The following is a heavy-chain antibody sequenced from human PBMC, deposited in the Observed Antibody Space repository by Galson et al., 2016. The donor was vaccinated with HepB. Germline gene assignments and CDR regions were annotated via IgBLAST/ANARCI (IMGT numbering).Heavy chain of an antibody. CDR2: IYYSGST. CDR3: ARGGLGGGLPS. CDR1: GGSISRSSYY. Sequence: ETLSLTCTVSGGSISRSSYYWGWIRQPPGKGLEWIRSIYYSGSTYYNPSLQSRVTISVDTSKNQFSLKMSSVTAADTALYYCARGGLGGGLPSWGQGTLVTVSS. J-gene: IGHJ5*02. D-gene: IGHD2-15*01. V-gene: IGHV4-39*07.